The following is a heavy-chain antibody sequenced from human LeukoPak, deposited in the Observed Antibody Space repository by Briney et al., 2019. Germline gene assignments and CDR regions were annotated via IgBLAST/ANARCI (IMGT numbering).Heavy chain of an antibody. Sequence: SETLSLTCTVSGDSFSSVTDYWAWIRQPPGKGLEWIASGDYSGGTYYNPSLESRVAISADMSKNLFSLKLTSVTGADTAVYYCAGERGEEYSSGWYKRNYFDNWGQGIRVTVSS. D-gene: IGHD6-19*01. CDR2: GDYSGGT. CDR3: AGERGEEYSSGWYKRNYFDN. V-gene: IGHV4-39*07. J-gene: IGHJ4*02. CDR1: GDSFSSVTDY.